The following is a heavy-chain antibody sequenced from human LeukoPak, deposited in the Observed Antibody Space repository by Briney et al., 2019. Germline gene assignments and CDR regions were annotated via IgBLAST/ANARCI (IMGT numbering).Heavy chain of an antibody. CDR1: GFTFSSYS. CDR2: ISSSSSYI. Sequence: GGSLRLSCAASGFTFSSYSMNWVRQAPGKGLGWVSSISSSSSYIYYADSVKGRFTISRDNAKNSLYLQMNSLRAEDTAVYYCARVGDPDGFDYWGQGTLVTVSS. V-gene: IGHV3-21*01. CDR3: ARVGDPDGFDY. D-gene: IGHD2-21*02. J-gene: IGHJ4*02.